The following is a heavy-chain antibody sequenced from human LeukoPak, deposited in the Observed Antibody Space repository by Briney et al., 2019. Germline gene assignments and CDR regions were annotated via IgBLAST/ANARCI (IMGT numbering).Heavy chain of an antibody. V-gene: IGHV4-30-4*08. CDR2: IYYSGST. Sequence: SETLSLXCTVSGGSIISSAYYWSWIRQPPGKGLEWIGYIYYSGSTYYNPSLKSRVTISLDTSKNRFSLKLSSVTAADTAVYYCVRTEVSSGSEDYWGQGTLVTVSS. CDR3: VRTEVSSGSEDY. J-gene: IGHJ4*02. D-gene: IGHD6-19*01. CDR1: GGSIISSAYY.